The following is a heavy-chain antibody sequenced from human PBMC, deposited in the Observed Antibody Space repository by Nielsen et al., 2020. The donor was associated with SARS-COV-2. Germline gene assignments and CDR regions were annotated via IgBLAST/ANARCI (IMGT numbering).Heavy chain of an antibody. CDR1: GFTFSSYA. D-gene: IGHD3-22*01. CDR2: ISSNGGST. J-gene: IGHJ5*02. Sequence: GESLKISCAASGFTFSSYAMHWVRQAPGKGLEYVSAISSNGGSTYYADSVKGRFTISRDNSKNTLYLQMNSLRAEDTAVYYCARDPYDSSGYGLGFDPWGQGTLVTVSS. V-gene: IGHV3-64*04. CDR3: ARDPYDSSGYGLGFDP.